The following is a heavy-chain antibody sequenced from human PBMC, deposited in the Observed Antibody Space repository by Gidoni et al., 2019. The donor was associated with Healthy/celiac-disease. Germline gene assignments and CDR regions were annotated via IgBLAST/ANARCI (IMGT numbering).Heavy chain of an antibody. V-gene: IGHV1-24*01. CDR1: GYTLTELS. Sequence: QVQLVQSGAEVTKPGASVKVSCKVAGYTLTELSMPWGRQAPGKGLEWMGGFDPEDGETIYAQKFQGRVTMTEDTSTDTAYMELSSLRSEDTAVYYCATRFSGGSCYSSGFCDYWGQGTLVTVSS. J-gene: IGHJ4*02. D-gene: IGHD2-15*01. CDR2: FDPEDGET. CDR3: ATRFSGGSCYSSGFCDY.